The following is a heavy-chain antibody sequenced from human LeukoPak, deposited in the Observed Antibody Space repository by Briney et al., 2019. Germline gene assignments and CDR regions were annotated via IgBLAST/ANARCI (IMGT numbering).Heavy chain of an antibody. CDR2: MDNFVYK. J-gene: IGHJ4*02. CDR3: AGGSYYGSGSRPGYIEY. CDR1: GFSVNNNY. V-gene: IGHV3-53*01. Sequence: PGGSLRLSCAASGFSVNNNYMNWVRQATGKGLEWVSLMDNFVYKHYADSVEGRVTISRDSSRNTVYLQLNSLRAEDTAVYYCAGGSYYGSGSRPGYIEYWGQGTLVTVSS. D-gene: IGHD3-10*01.